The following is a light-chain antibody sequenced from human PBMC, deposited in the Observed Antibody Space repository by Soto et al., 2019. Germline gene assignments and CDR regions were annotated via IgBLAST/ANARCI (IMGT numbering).Light chain of an antibody. J-gene: IGKJ2*01. CDR3: QQYNSDSNS. V-gene: IGKV1-5*03. CDR2: LAS. Sequence: DIRMTQSHPTLSASVGDSVTIACRASRSISSWVAWYQQKPGKAPKLLIYLASTLESGVPSRFSGSGSGTEFTLSISSLQPDDFATYYCQQYNSDSNSFGQGTKLEI. CDR1: RSISSW.